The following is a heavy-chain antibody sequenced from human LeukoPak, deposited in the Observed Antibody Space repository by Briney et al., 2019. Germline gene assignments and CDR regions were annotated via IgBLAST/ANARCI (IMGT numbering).Heavy chain of an antibody. J-gene: IGHJ3*01. CDR3: ASVVGGYYPPVEAFDV. CDR2: INGDGSST. D-gene: IGHD3-3*01. CDR1: GFTFSGFW. Sequence: GGSLRLSCAASGFTFSGFWMHWVRQAPGKGLVWVSRINGDGSSTNYADSVKGRFTISRDNAKNTLYLQMNSLRAEDTAVYFCASVVGGYYPPVEAFDVWGRGTMVTVSS. V-gene: IGHV3-74*01.